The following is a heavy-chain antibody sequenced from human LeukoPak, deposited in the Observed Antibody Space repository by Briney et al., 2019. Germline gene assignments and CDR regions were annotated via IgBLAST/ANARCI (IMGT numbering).Heavy chain of an antibody. D-gene: IGHD4-11*01. CDR2: ISGNGVNT. Sequence: PGGSLRLSCAASGLAFSTYAMNWVHQAPGKGLEWVSGISGNGVNTYYADSVKGRFTISRDNSKNTLYLQMNSLRAEDTAVYYCAKEPFGYSNYYFDHWGQGTLVTVPS. CDR3: AKEPFGYSNYYFDH. CDR1: GLAFSTYA. V-gene: IGHV3-23*01. J-gene: IGHJ4*02.